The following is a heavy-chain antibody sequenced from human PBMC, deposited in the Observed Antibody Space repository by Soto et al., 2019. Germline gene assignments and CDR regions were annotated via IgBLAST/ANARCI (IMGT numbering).Heavy chain of an antibody. CDR3: ARALWGLMVYARPFFFDY. CDR2: ISSSSSTI. J-gene: IGHJ4*02. D-gene: IGHD2-8*01. Sequence: PGGSLRLSCAASGFTFSSYSMNWVRQAPVKGLEWVSYISSSSSTIYYADSVKGRFTISRDNAKNSLYLQMNSLRDEDTAVYYCARALWGLMVYARPFFFDYWGQGTLVTVSS. V-gene: IGHV3-48*02. CDR1: GFTFSSYS.